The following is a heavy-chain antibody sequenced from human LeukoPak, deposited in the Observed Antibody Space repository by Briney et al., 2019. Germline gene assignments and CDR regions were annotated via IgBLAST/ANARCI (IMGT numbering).Heavy chain of an antibody. CDR1: GGSISSYY. CDR3: ARHRGLPRGSSSWGFDP. D-gene: IGHD6-13*01. Sequence: KPSETLSLTCTVSGGSISSYYWSWIRQPPGKGLEWIGSIYYSGSTYYNPSLKSRVTISVDTSKNQFSLKLSSVTAADTAVYYCARHRGLPRGSSSWGFDPWGQGTLVTVSS. CDR2: IYYSGST. V-gene: IGHV4-39*01. J-gene: IGHJ5*02.